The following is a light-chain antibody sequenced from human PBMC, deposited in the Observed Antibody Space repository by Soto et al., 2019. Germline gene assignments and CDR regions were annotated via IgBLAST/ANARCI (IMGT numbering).Light chain of an antibody. J-gene: IGKJ5*01. CDR2: GAS. CDR1: QSVSSSY. CDR3: QQRSNWPPIT. Sequence: EIVMTQSPATLSLSPGERATLSCRASQSVSSSYLAWYQQKPGQAPRLLLYGASSRATGIPDRFSGSGSGTDFTLTISSLEPEDAALYYCQQRSNWPPITFGQGTRLEIK. V-gene: IGKV3D-20*02.